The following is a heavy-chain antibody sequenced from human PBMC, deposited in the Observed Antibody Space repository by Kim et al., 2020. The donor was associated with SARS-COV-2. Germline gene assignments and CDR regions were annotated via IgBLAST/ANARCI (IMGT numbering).Heavy chain of an antibody. CDR1: GFTFSGSA. CDR2: IRSKANSYAT. Sequence: GGSLRLSCAASGFTFSGSAMHWVRQASGKGLEWVGRIRSKANSYATAYAASVKGRFTISRDDSKNTAYLQMNSLKTEDTAVYYCTRRDYYDSSGEDAFDIWGQGTMVTVSS. CDR3: TRRDYYDSSGEDAFDI. D-gene: IGHD3-22*01. V-gene: IGHV3-73*01. J-gene: IGHJ3*02.